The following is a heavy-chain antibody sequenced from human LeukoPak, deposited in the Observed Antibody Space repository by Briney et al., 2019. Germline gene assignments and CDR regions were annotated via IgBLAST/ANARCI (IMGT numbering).Heavy chain of an antibody. J-gene: IGHJ4*02. CDR1: GGSISSSSYY. CDR2: IYYSGST. CDR3: ARQTGSGLFILP. V-gene: IGHV4-39*01. D-gene: IGHD3/OR15-3a*01. Sequence: SETLSLTCTVSGGSISSSSYYWGWIRQPPGKGLEWIGSIYYSGSTYYNPSLKSRVTISVDTSKNQFSLRLASVTAADTAVYYCARQTGSGLFILPGGQGTLVTVSS.